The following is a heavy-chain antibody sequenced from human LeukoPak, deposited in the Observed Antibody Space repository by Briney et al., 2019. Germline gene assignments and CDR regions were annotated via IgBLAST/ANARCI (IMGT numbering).Heavy chain of an antibody. CDR2: IQYDGSNK. J-gene: IGHJ4*02. V-gene: IGHV3-30*02. CDR3: AKDQQLEPFHY. CDR1: GFTFSTYG. D-gene: IGHD1-1*01. Sequence: GGSLRLSCAASGFTFSTYGMHWVRQAPGKGLEWVAFIQYDGSNKYYADSVKGRFTISRDNSKNALYLQMNSLRAEDTAMYYCAKDQQLEPFHYWGQGTLVTVSS.